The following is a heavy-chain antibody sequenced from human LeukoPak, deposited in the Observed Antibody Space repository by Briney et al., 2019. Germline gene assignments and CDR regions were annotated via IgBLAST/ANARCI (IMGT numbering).Heavy chain of an antibody. J-gene: IGHJ4*02. CDR3: ARGPTTYYDFWSGYYAY. V-gene: IGHV3-74*01. Sequence: PGGSLRLSCAASGFTFSSYWMHWVRQAPGKGLVWVSRINSDGSSTIYADSVKGRFTISRDNAKNTLYLQRNSLRAEDTAVYYCARGPTTYYDFWSGYYAYWGQGTLVTVSS. CDR2: INSDGSST. D-gene: IGHD3-3*01. CDR1: GFTFSSYW.